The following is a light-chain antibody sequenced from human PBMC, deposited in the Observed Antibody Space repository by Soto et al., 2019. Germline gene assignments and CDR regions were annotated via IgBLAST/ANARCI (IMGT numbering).Light chain of an antibody. CDR3: QQYNNWPEYT. V-gene: IGKV3-15*01. CDR2: GPS. Sequence: VVMTQSPGTLSVSPGEGVTLSCRASQSVGNSLAWYQQKPGQAPSLLIFGPSTRVTGIPSRFSGSGSGTEFPLTITTLQPADFAVYYCQQYNNWPEYTFGQGTKVEIK. J-gene: IGKJ2*01. CDR1: QSVGNS.